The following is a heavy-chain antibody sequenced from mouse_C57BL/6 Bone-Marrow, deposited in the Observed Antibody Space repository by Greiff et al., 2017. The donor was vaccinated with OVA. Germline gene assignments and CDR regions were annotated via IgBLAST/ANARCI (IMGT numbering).Heavy chain of an antibody. CDR1: GFSLTSYG. J-gene: IGHJ3*01. CDR3: AGHRNDYDGWFAY. D-gene: IGHD2-4*01. Sequence: VHLVESGPGLVAPSQSLSITCTVSGFSLTSYGVHWVRQPPGKGLEWLVVIWSAGSTTYNSALKSRLSISKDNTKNQVFLKMNSIQTDDTAMYYCAGHRNDYDGWFAYWGQGTLVTVSA. CDR2: IWSAGST. V-gene: IGHV2-6-1*01.